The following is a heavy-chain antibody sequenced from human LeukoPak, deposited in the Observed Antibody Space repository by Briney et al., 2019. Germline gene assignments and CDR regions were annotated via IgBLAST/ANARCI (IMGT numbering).Heavy chain of an antibody. Sequence: PGGSLRLSCAASGFTFSTYAMHWVRQAPGKGLEWVAVIWYDGSNEYYADSVKGRFTISRDNSKNTLYLQMNSLRGEDTAVYYCARDRRYYDSSAYYFLDYWGQGTLVTASS. CDR2: IWYDGSNE. CDR1: GFTFSTYA. J-gene: IGHJ4*02. D-gene: IGHD3-22*01. CDR3: ARDRRYYDSSAYYFLDY. V-gene: IGHV3-33*01.